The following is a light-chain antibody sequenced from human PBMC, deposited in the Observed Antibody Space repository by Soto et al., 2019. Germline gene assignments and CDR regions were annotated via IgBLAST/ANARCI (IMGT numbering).Light chain of an antibody. V-gene: IGKV1-33*01. CDR3: QQYDDLPT. Sequence: DIPMTQSASSLSASVGDRVTISCQASQDISIYLNWYQQKPGKPPKLLINDVANLESGVPLRFSGNGSGTDFTLTITGLQPEDVATYYCQQYDDLPTFGGGTKV. J-gene: IGKJ4*01. CDR2: DVA. CDR1: QDISIY.